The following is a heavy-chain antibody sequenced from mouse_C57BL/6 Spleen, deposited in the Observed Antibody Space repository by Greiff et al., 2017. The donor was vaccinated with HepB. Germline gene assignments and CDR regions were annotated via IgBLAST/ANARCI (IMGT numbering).Heavy chain of an antibody. CDR3: TRDYDYDHAMDY. CDR2: ISSGGDYI. J-gene: IGHJ4*01. Sequence: EVKLVESGEGLVKPGGSLKLSCAASGFTFSSYAMSWVRQTPEKRLEWVAYISSGGDYIYYADTVKGRFPISRDNARNTLYLQMSSLKSEDTAMYYCTRDYDYDHAMDYWGQGTSVTVSS. D-gene: IGHD2-4*01. V-gene: IGHV5-9-1*02. CDR1: GFTFSSYA.